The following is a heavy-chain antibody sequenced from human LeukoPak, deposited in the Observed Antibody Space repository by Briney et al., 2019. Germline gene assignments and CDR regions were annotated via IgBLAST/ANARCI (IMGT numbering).Heavy chain of an antibody. CDR1: GFTFSSYS. J-gene: IGHJ4*02. D-gene: IGHD5-18*01. CDR3: ARWDLVTAFDY. CDR2: ISSSSSYI. V-gene: IGHV3-21*01. Sequence: GRSLRLSCAASGFTFSSYSMNWVRQAPGKGLEWVSSISSSSSYIYYADSVKGRFTISRDNAKNSLYLQMNSLRAEDTAVYYCARWDLVTAFDYWGQGTLVTVSS.